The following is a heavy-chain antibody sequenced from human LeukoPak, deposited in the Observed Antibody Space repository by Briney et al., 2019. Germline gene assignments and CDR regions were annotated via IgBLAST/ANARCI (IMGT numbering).Heavy chain of an antibody. J-gene: IGHJ4*02. CDR2: IYDRGST. CDR3: ARGRTFDN. V-gene: IGHV4-59*01. Sequence: SETLSLTCTVSGGSISSYYWSWIRQPPGKGLEWTGYIYDRGSTKYNPSLKSRVTISVDTSKNQFSLRLSSVTAADTAVYYCARGRTFDNWGQGTLVTVSS. CDR1: GGSISSYY.